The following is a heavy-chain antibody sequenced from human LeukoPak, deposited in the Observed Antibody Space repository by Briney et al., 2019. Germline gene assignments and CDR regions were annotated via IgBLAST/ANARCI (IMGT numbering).Heavy chain of an antibody. D-gene: IGHD2-2*01. CDR1: GGSISSSNW. J-gene: IGHJ4*02. V-gene: IGHV4-4*02. Sequence: SGTLSLTCAVSGGSISSSNWWSWVRQPPGKGLEWTGEIYHSGSTNYNPSLKSRVTISVDKSKNQFSLKLSSVTAADTAVYYCARTYCSSTSCLRDFDYWGQGTLVTVSS. CDR2: IYHSGST. CDR3: ARTYCSSTSCLRDFDY.